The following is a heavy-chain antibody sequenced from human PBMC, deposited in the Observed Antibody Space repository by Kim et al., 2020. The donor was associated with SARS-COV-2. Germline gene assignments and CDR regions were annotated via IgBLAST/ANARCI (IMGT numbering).Heavy chain of an antibody. J-gene: IGHJ4*02. CDR3: ASGPWFWDTAMDRGDY. D-gene: IGHD5-18*01. Sequence: GGSLRLSCAASGFTFSSYSMNWVRQAPGKGLEWVSSISSSSSYIYYADSVKGRFTISRDNAKNSLYLQMNSLRAEDTAVYYCASGPWFWDTAMDRGDYWGQGTLVTVSS. CDR2: ISSSSSYI. CDR1: GFTFSSYS. V-gene: IGHV3-21*01.